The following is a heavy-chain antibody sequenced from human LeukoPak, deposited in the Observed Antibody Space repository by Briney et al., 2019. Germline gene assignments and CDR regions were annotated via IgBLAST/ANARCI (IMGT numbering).Heavy chain of an antibody. CDR1: GFTFSDYN. CDR3: ARSIGLTGGGVDV. J-gene: IGHJ6*02. V-gene: IGHV3-11*01. CDR2: ITDSGNTI. Sequence: PGGSLRLSCAASGFTFSDYNMDWVRQAPGKGLEWVSYITDSGNTIHYADSVKGRFTISRDNAKNSLYLQMNSLRAADTAVYYCARSIGLTGGGVDVWGQGTTVTVSS. D-gene: IGHD3-9*01.